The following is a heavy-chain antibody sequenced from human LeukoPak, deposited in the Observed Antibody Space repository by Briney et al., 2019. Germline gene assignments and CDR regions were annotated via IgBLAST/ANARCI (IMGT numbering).Heavy chain of an antibody. V-gene: IGHV4-34*01. CDR3: ARGVSPKGMGGRRFDY. Sequence: SETLSLTCAVYVGSFSGYYWSWIRQPPGKGLEWIGEIHHSGRTNYNPSLKSRVTISVDTSKNQFSLKLSSVTAADTAVYYCARGVSPKGMGGRRFDYWGQGTLVTVSS. J-gene: IGHJ4*02. CDR2: IHHSGRT. CDR1: VGSFSGYY. D-gene: IGHD1-26*01.